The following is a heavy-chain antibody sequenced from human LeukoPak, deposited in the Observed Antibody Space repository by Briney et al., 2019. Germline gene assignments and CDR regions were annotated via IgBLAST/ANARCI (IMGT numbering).Heavy chain of an antibody. CDR2: ISGSGGST. D-gene: IGHD4-17*01. CDR1: GFTFSSYA. Sequence: GGSLRLSCAASGFTFSSYAMSWVRQAPGKGLEWVSAISGSGGSTYYADSVKGRFTISRDNSKSTLYLQMNSLRAEDTAVYYCAKGVDYGDYYYYGMDVWGQGTTVTVSS. V-gene: IGHV3-23*01. J-gene: IGHJ6*02. CDR3: AKGVDYGDYYYYGMDV.